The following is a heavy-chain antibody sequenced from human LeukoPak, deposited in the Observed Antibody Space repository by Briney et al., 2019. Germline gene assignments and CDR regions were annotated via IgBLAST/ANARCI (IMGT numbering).Heavy chain of an antibody. CDR2: IYYSGST. J-gene: IGHJ4*02. CDR3: ARGSPYSGYDRRNDY. CDR1: AGSISSSSYS. D-gene: IGHD5-12*01. Sequence: SETLSLTCTVSAGSISSSSYSWGWIRQPPGKGLEWIGSIYYSGSTYFNPSLKSRVTISVDTSKNQFSLKLSSVTAADTAVYYCARGSPYSGYDRRNDYWGQGTLVTVSS. V-gene: IGHV4-39*01.